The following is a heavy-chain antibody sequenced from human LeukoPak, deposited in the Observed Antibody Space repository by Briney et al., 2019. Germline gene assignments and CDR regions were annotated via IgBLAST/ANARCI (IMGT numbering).Heavy chain of an antibody. V-gene: IGHV3-30-3*01. J-gene: IGHJ4*02. CDR1: GFTFSSYA. CDR2: ISYDGSNK. Sequence: GGSLRLSCAASGFTFSSYAMHWVRQAPGKGLEWVAVISYDGSNKYYADSVKGRFTMSRDNAKNALYLQMNSLRAEDTAVYYCTRELQLALLFDYWGQGSLVTVSS. CDR3: TRELQLALLFDY. D-gene: IGHD2-21*01.